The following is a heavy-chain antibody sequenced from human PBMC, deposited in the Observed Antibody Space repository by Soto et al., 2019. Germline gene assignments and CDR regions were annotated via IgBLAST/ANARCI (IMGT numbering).Heavy chain of an antibody. CDR1: GFSVSSNY. CDR2: IYSGGST. J-gene: IGHJ4*02. CDR3: ARVPGAT. V-gene: IGHV3-53*01. D-gene: IGHD3-10*01. Sequence: EVQLVESGGGLIQPGGSLRLSCAASGFSVSSNYMTWVRQAPGKGLEWVSFIYSGGSTYYAEPVKGRFTISRDNSKNTLYLQMTTLRAEDTAVYYWARVPGATWGQGTLVTVSS.